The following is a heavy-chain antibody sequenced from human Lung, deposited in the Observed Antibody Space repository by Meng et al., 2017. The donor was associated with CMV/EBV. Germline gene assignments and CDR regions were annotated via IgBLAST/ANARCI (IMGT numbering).Heavy chain of an antibody. CDR3: ARGLTIAVAGTKFGS. CDR2: ISAYNSNT. V-gene: IGHV1-18*01. CDR1: RYTFTSYG. D-gene: IGHD6-13*01. Sequence: ASXXVSXKDSRYTFTSYGISWLRQAPGQGLECMGLISAYNSNTNYAQKLQGRVTMTTDTSTSTAYMELRSLRSEDTAIYYCARGLTIAVAGTKFGSWAQGNXVNGAS. J-gene: IGHJ4*02.